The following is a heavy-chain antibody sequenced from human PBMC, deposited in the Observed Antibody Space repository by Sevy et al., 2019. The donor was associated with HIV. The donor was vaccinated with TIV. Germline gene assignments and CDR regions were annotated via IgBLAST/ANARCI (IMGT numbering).Heavy chain of an antibody. CDR2: IKQDGSEK. Sequence: GESLKISCAASGFTFSSYWMSWVRQAPGKGLEWVANIKQDGSEKYYVDSVKGRFTISRDNAKNSLYLQMNSLGAEDTAVYYCARGSLISYCSGGSCYFDYWGQGTLVTVSS. V-gene: IGHV3-7*03. D-gene: IGHD2-15*01. CDR3: ARGSLISYCSGGSCYFDY. J-gene: IGHJ4*02. CDR1: GFTFSSYW.